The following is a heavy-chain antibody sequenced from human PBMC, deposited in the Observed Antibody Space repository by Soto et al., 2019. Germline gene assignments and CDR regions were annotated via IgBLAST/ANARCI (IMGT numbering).Heavy chain of an antibody. CDR2: IIPIFGTA. V-gene: IGHV1-69*12. CDR3: AAIRDGDNPHYSSGMDV. Sequence: VQLVQSGAEVKKPGSSVKVSCKASGGTFNSYAISWVRQAPGQGLECMGGIIPIFGTANYAKKFQGRVTITAHDSTSTAYMALSSLRSEHTAVYYFAAIRDGDNPHYSSGMDVWGQGPTVTVSS. J-gene: IGHJ6*02. CDR1: GGTFNSYA.